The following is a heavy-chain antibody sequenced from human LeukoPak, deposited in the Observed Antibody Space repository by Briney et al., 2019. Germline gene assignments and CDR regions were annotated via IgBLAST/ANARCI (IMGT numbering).Heavy chain of an antibody. Sequence: GGSLRLSCAASGFTFSNAWMSWVRQAPGKGLEWVGRIKSKSDGGTTDYAAPVKGRFTISRDDSKTTLYLQMNSLKTEDTAVYYCTTELPNYDFWSGYSSGSAFDIWGQGTMVTVSS. V-gene: IGHV3-15*01. D-gene: IGHD3-3*01. CDR3: TTELPNYDFWSGYSSGSAFDI. CDR2: IKSKSDGGTT. J-gene: IGHJ3*02. CDR1: GFTFSNAW.